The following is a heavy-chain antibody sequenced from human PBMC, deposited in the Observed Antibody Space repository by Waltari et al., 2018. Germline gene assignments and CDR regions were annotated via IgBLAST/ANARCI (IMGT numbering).Heavy chain of an antibody. D-gene: IGHD6-13*01. J-gene: IGHJ3*01. V-gene: IGHV3-48*04. CDR3: AREAYSSSWFFDL. CDR1: GFTFSGYS. CDR2: IISTSSSI. Sequence: EAQLVESGGGLVQPGGSLRLSCAASGFTFSGYSMNWVRQAPGKGLEWISYIISTSSSIYYADSVRGRFTISRDNAKNSLYLQMNSLRAEDTAVYYCAREAYSSSWFFDLWGQGTVVTVSS.